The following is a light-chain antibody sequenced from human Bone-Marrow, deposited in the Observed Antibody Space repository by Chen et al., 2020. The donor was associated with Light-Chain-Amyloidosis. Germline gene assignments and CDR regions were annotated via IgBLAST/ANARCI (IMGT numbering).Light chain of an antibody. V-gene: IGLV3-21*02. CDR3: QVWDRSSDRPV. Sequence: SYVLTQPSSVSVAPGQTATIACGGNNIGSTSVHWYQQTPGQAPLLVVYDDSDRPSGIPERLSGTNSGNTATPTISRVEAGDEADYCCQVWDRSSDRPVFGGGTKLTVL. J-gene: IGLJ3*02. CDR1: NIGSTS. CDR2: DDS.